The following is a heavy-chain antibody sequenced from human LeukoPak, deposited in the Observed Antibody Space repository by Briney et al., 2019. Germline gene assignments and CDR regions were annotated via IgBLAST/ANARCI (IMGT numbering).Heavy chain of an antibody. D-gene: IGHD6-13*01. J-gene: IGHJ3*02. V-gene: IGHV4-4*07. CDR2: IYASGST. CDR3: ASRSSAAAGYYWGAFDI. Sequence: PSETLSLTCSVSGGSISNYYWSWMRQPAGKGLEWIGQIYASGSTNYNPSLKSRVTMSVDTSKSQFSLKLTSVTAADTAVYYCASRSSAAAGYYWGAFDIWGQGTMVTVSS. CDR1: GGSISNYY.